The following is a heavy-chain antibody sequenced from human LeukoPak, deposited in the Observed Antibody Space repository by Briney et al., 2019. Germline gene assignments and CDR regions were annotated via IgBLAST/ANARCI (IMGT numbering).Heavy chain of an antibody. CDR3: ARETAASDAFDI. Sequence: SETLSLTCTVSGGSVSSGSVYRGWIRQPPGKGLEWIGHIYYRGSTNYNPSLKSRVTISVDTSKNQFSLKVTSVTAADTAVYYCARETAASDAFDIWGQGTMVTVSS. D-gene: IGHD2-21*02. CDR2: IYYRGST. V-gene: IGHV4-61*01. J-gene: IGHJ3*02. CDR1: GGSVSSGSVY.